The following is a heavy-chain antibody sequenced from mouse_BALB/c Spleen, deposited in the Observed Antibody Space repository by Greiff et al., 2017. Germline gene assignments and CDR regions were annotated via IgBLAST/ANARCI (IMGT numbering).Heavy chain of an antibody. D-gene: IGHD1-1*02. V-gene: IGHV1-9*01. CDR2: ILPGSGST. CDR3: ARSRGSTHYSALDS. CDR1: GYTFSSYW. J-gene: IGHJ4*01. Sequence: QVQLKESGAELMKPGASVKISCKATGYTFSSYWIEWVKQRPGHGLEWIGEILPGSGSTNYNEKFKGKATFTADTSSNTAYMQLSSLTSEDSAVYYCARSRGSTHYSALDSWGQGTSVTVSS.